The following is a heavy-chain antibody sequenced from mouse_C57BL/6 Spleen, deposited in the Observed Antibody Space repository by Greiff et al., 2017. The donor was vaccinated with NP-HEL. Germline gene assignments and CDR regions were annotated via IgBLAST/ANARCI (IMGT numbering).Heavy chain of an antibody. Sequence: EVQLQQSGPGLVKPSQSLSLTCTVTGYSITSGYGWNWIRQFPGNKLEWMGYISYSGSTNYNPSLKSRISITRDTSKNQFVLQLNSVTTEDTATYYCARTARIKYWGQGTTLTVSS. D-gene: IGHD1-2*01. CDR3: ARTARIKY. V-gene: IGHV3-2*02. CDR1: GYSITSGYG. J-gene: IGHJ2*01. CDR2: ISYSGST.